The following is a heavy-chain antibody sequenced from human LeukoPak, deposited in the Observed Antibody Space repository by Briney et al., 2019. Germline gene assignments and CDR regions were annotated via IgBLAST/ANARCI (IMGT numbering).Heavy chain of an antibody. J-gene: IGHJ4*02. Sequence: SVKVSCKASGGTFSSYAISWVRQAPGQGLEWMGGIIPIFGTANYAQKFQGRVTITTDESTSTAYMELRSLRSDDTAVYYCARVTGVTAITFDYWGQGTLVTVSS. V-gene: IGHV1-69*05. CDR3: ARVTGVTAITFDY. CDR2: IIPIFGTA. CDR1: GGTFSSYA. D-gene: IGHD2-21*02.